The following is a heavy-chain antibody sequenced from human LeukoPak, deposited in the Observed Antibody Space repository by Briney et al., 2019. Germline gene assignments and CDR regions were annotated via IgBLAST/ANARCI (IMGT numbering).Heavy chain of an antibody. D-gene: IGHD2-21*02. CDR1: GFAFSSYA. Sequence: GGSLRLSCAASGFAFSSYAMIWVRQAPGKGLEWVSAISGSGGDTYYADSVKGRFTISRDNSKNTLYLQMNSLRAEDTAVYYCAKDGLVVTAIRDQYYFDYWGQGTPVTVSS. J-gene: IGHJ4*02. CDR2: ISGSGGDT. V-gene: IGHV3-23*01. CDR3: AKDGLVVTAIRDQYYFDY.